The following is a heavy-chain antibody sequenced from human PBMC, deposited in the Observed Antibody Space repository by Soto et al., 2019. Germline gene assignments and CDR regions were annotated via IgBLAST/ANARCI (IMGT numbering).Heavy chain of an antibody. Sequence: EVQLVESGGGLVQPGGSLRLSCAASGFTFSSHWMHWVRQAPGKGLVWVSRISPDGSSTSYVDSVKGRFTISRDNARNRLHLQMNTVRAEDTALYSCASFGGIVPVPGGEVGVRGEGTRFTGS. V-gene: IGHV3-74*01. CDR2: ISPDGSST. CDR3: ASFGGIVPVPGGEVGV. CDR1: GFTFSSHW. D-gene: IGHD3-3*01. J-gene: IGHJ6*02.